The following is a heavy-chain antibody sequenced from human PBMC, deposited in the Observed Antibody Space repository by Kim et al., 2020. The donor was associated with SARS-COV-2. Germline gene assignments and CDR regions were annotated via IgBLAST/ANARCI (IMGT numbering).Heavy chain of an antibody. D-gene: IGHD3-16*01. V-gene: IGHV4-39*01. Sequence: SETLSLTCTVSGGSISSKFYYWDWIRQPPGKGLEWIGSIYYSGSTHYNPSLKSLVTIFMDTSKNQFSLKVNSVTVADTAVYYCTRRGDYWGQGTLVTVS. CDR3: TRRGDY. J-gene: IGHJ4*02. CDR1: GGSISSKFYY. CDR2: IYYSGST.